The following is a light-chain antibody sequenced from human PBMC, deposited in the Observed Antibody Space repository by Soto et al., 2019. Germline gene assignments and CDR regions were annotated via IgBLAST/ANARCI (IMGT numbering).Light chain of an antibody. CDR1: SSDVGGYDY. CDR3: SSHTSGSTRV. CDR2: EVT. J-gene: IGLJ1*01. Sequence: QSALTQPASVSGSPGQSIAISCTGTSSDVGGYDYVSWYQQHPDKAPKLMIYEVTKRPSGVSNRFSGSKSGNTASLTISGLQPEDEAEYYCSSHTSGSTRVFGSGTKATVL. V-gene: IGLV2-14*01.